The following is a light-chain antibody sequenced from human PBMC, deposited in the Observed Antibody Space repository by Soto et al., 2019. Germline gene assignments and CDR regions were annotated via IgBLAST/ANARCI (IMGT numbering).Light chain of an antibody. CDR1: HGISSY. J-gene: IGKJ3*01. V-gene: IGKV1-9*01. CDR3: QQLNSYPRLFT. Sequence: DIQLTQSPSFLSASVGDRVTITCRASHGISSYLAWYQQKPGKAPKLLIYAASTLPSGVPSRFSGSGSGTEFTLTISSLQPEDFATSYCQQLNSYPRLFTFGPGTKVD. CDR2: AAS.